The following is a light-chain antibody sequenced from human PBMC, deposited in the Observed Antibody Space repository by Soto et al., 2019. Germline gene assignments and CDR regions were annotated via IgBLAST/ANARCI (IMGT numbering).Light chain of an antibody. CDR2: FDS. CDR3: QGWDSSSDHVV. V-gene: IGLV3-21*04. Sequence: SYELTQPPSVSVAPGKTARITCGGNNIGSKSVHWYQQKPGQTPILVIYFDSDRPSGIPERFSGSNSGNTATLTVSRVEAGDEADYYCQGWDSSSDHVVFGGRTKLTVL. CDR1: NIGSKS. J-gene: IGLJ2*01.